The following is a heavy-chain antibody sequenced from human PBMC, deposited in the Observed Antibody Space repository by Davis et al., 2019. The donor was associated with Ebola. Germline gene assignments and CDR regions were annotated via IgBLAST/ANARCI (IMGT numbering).Heavy chain of an antibody. Sequence: SVKVSCKASGGTFSSYAISWVRQAPGQGLDWMGGIIPVFGIPKYAQKFQGRVTITADESTSTAYMELSSLRSDDTAVIYCARVVRPPPYYFDYWGQGTLVTVSS. V-gene: IGHV1-69*13. CDR2: IIPVFGIP. J-gene: IGHJ4*02. CDR1: GGTFSSYA. CDR3: ARVVRPPPYYFDY. D-gene: IGHD2-21*01.